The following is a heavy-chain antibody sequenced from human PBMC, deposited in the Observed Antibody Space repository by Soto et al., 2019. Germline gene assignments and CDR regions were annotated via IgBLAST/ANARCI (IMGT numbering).Heavy chain of an antibody. CDR3: ARSRSTRQPFDY. CDR1: NGSISTYY. Sequence: SETLSLTCTVSNGSISTYYWSWIRQPPGRSLEWIGHIYYTGSPTYNPSLKSRVTISENTSKKTVSLTLISVTAEDAAVYYCARSRSTRQPFDYWGRGTLVTVYS. V-gene: IGHV4-59*01. D-gene: IGHD5-12*01. J-gene: IGHJ4*02. CDR2: IYYTGSP.